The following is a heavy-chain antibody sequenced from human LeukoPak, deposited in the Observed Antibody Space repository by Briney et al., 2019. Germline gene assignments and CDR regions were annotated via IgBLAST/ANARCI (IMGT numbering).Heavy chain of an antibody. CDR2: IYYSGST. CDR3: ASHYYETGYFDY. J-gene: IGHJ4*02. CDR1: GGSISSYY. V-gene: IGHV4-59*01. Sequence: SETLSLTCTVSGGSISSYYWTWIRQPPGKGLEWIGYIYYSGSTNYNPSLKSRVTISVDTSKNQFSLKLSSVTAADTAVYYCASHYYETGYFDYWGQGTLLTVSS. D-gene: IGHD3-22*01.